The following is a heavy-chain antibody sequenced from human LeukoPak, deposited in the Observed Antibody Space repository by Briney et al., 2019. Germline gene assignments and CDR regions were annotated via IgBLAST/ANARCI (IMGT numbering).Heavy chain of an antibody. V-gene: IGHV3-30-3*01. CDR3: AREHFAANGTGWFDP. CDR2: ISDDGSSK. Sequence: GGSPRLSCAASGFTLSSYAIHWVRQAPGQGLEWVAVISDDGSSKYYSDSVKGRFTISRDNSKNMLYLHMNSLGTEDTAVYSCAREHFAANGTGWFDPWGQGTLVTVSS. D-gene: IGHD3-10*01. J-gene: IGHJ5*02. CDR1: GFTLSSYA.